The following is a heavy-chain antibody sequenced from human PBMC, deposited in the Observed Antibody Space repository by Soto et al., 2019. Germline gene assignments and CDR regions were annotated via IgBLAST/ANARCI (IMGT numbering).Heavy chain of an antibody. D-gene: IGHD2-15*01. CDR1: EFTFSDYY. Sequence: GGSPRLSCAASEFTFSDYYMNWIRQAPGKGLEWISYISSSGSIVYYADSVKGRFTISRENAKNSLYLQMNSLRAEDTAVYFCARRYCSGGSCYLDYWGQGTLVTVSS. CDR2: ISSSGSIV. J-gene: IGHJ4*02. V-gene: IGHV3-11*01. CDR3: ARRYCSGGSCYLDY.